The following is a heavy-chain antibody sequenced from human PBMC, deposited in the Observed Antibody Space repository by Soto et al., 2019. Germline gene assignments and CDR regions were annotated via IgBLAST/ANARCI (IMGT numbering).Heavy chain of an antibody. J-gene: IGHJ4*02. CDR2: IYYSGST. D-gene: IGHD1-1*01. Sequence: QVQLQESGPGLVKPSQTLSLTCTVSGGSISSGGYYWSWIRQHPGKGLEWIGYIYYSGSTYYNPSPMIRVTISVDTSKNQFARKLSSVTAADTAVYYCARFRPGTGSDYWGQGTLVTFSS. CDR1: GGSISSGGYY. CDR3: ARFRPGTGSDY. V-gene: IGHV4-31*03.